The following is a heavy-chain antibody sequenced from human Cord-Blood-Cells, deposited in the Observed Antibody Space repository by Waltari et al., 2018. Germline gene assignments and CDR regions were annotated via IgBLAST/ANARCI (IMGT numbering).Heavy chain of an antibody. V-gene: IGHV3-7*01. CDR3: ARDSGLTGDAFDI. D-gene: IGHD7-27*01. Sequence: EVQLVESGGGLVQPGGSLRLSCAASGFTFSSYWMSWVRKAPGKGLEWVANIKQDGSEKYYVDSVKGRFTISRDNAKNSLYLQMNSLRAEDTAVYYCARDSGLTGDAFDIWGQGTMVTVSS. CDR2: IKQDGSEK. CDR1: GFTFSSYW. J-gene: IGHJ3*02.